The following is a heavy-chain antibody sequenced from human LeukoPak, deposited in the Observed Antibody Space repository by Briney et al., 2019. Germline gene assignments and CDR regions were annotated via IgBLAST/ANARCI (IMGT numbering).Heavy chain of an antibody. V-gene: IGHV1-2*02. CDR2: INPNSGAT. J-gene: IGHJ5*02. Sequence: ASVKVSCMASGYTFTNYYMHWVRQAPGQGLEWMGWINPNSGATNYAQNFQGRVTVTRDTSISTAYMELTRRRSDDTVMYYCARVAYSYGNCFDPWGQGTLVTVSS. CDR1: GYTFTNYY. CDR3: ARVAYSYGNCFDP. D-gene: IGHD5-18*01.